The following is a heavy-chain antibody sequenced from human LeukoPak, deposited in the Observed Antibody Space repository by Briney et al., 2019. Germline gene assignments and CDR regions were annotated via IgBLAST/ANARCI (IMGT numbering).Heavy chain of an antibody. CDR3: ARTIVVVPAADKSGWFDP. V-gene: IGHV4-34*01. D-gene: IGHD2-2*01. Sequence: SETLSLTCAVYGGSFSGYYWSWTRQPPGKGLEWIGEINHSGSTNYNPSLKSRVTISVDTSKNQFSLKLSSVTAADTAVYYCARTIVVVPAADKSGWFDPRGQGTLVTVSS. CDR1: GGSFSGYY. J-gene: IGHJ5*02. CDR2: INHSGST.